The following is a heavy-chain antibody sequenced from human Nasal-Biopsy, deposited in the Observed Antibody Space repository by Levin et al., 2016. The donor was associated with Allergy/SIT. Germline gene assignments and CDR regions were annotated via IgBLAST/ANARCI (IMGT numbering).Heavy chain of an antibody. CDR2: TIPVIDMT. CDR1: GGTFNGYT. D-gene: IGHD2-15*01. Sequence: SVKVSCKVSGGTFNGYTINWVRQAPGQGLEWMGRTIPVIDMTNNAEMFQGRVTISADESTSTAYMELSGLRSEDTAVYYCATSFSGVSIHEYFLHWGQGTLVTVSS. J-gene: IGHJ1*01. V-gene: IGHV1-69*02. CDR3: ATSFSGVSIHEYFLH.